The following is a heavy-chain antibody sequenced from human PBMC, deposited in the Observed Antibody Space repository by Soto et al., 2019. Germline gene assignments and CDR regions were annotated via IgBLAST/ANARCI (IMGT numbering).Heavy chain of an antibody. J-gene: IGHJ3*01. CDR1: GYTFTSYY. V-gene: IGHV1-46*03. CDR2: ISPSSGGT. Sequence: QVRLVQSGAEVKKPGASVRVSCKASGYTFTSYYIHWVRQAPGHGPEWMGMISPSSGGTDYAQKFQGRVTMTRDTSTSTVYMELSSLRSEDTAVYYCTRSIITTAGTDAFDLWGQGTLVTVSS. D-gene: IGHD6-13*01. CDR3: TRSIITTAGTDAFDL.